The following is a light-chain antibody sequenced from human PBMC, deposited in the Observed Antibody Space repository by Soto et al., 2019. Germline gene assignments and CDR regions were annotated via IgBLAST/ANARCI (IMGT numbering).Light chain of an antibody. Sequence: EIVLTQSPATLSLCPGERATLSCRASQSVSSYLAWYQQKPGQAPRLLIYDASNRATGIPARFSGSGPGTDFTLTISSLEPEDFAVYYCQQRSNWLITFGQGTRLEIK. V-gene: IGKV3D-11*02. CDR2: DAS. CDR3: QQRSNWLIT. CDR1: QSVSSY. J-gene: IGKJ5*01.